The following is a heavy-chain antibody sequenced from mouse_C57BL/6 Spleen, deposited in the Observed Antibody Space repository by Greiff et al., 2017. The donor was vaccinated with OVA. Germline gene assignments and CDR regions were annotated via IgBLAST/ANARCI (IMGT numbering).Heavy chain of an antibody. CDR2: IDPSDSYT. CDR1: GYTFTSYW. CDR3: ASRANWDAFAY. J-gene: IGHJ3*01. V-gene: IGHV1-69*01. Sequence: QVQLKQPGAELVMPGASVKLSCKASGYTFTSYWMHWVKQRPGQGLEWIGEIDPSDSYTNYNQKFKGKSTLTVDKSSSTAYMQLSSLTSEDSAVYYCASRANWDAFAYWGQGTLVTVSA. D-gene: IGHD4-1*01.